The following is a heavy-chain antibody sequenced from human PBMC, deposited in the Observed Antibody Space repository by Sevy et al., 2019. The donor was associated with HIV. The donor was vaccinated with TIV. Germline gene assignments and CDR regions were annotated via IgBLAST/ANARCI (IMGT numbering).Heavy chain of an antibody. J-gene: IGHJ3*02. CDR3: ASKYYYDSSGYPDAFDI. CDR1: GYSFTSYW. D-gene: IGHD3-22*01. V-gene: IGHV5-51*01. Sequence: GESLKISCKGSGYSFTSYWIGWVRQMPGKGLEWMGIIYPGDSDTRYSPSFQGQVTISAAKSISTAYLQWSSLKASDTAMYYCASKYYYDSSGYPDAFDIWGQGTMVTVSS. CDR2: IYPGDSDT.